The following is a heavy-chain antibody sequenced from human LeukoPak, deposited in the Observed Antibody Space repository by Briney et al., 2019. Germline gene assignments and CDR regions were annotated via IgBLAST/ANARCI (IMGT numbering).Heavy chain of an antibody. D-gene: IGHD3-3*01. J-gene: IGHJ4*02. CDR2: IYYSGST. CDR3: ASGVNPIFGLDY. CDR1: GGSISSYH. Sequence: SETLSLTCAVYGGSISSYHSSWIRQPPGEGLEWIGYIYYSGSTNYNPSLKSRVTISVDTSKNQFSLKLSSVTAADTAVYYCASGVNPIFGLDYWGQGTLVTVSS. V-gene: IGHV4-59*01.